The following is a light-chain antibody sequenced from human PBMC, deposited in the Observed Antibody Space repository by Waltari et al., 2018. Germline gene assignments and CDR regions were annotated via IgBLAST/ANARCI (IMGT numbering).Light chain of an antibody. CDR3: CSYAGSSTYVV. CDR1: SSYVGGYNY. J-gene: IGLJ2*01. Sequence: QSALTQPASVSGSPGQSITIPCTGTSSYVGGYNYVSWYQQHPGKAPKLMIYDVSKRPSGVSNRFSGSKSGNTASLTISGLQAEDEADYYCCSYAGSSTYVVFGGGTKLTVL. CDR2: DVS. V-gene: IGLV2-23*02.